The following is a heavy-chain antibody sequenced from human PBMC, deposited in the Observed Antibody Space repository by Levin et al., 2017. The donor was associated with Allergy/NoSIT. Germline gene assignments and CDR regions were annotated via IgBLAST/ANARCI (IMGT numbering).Heavy chain of an antibody. CDR1: GYTFTGYY. D-gene: IGHD5-18*01. Sequence: GESLKISCKASGYTFTGYYMHWVRQAPGQGLEWMGWINPNSGGTNYAQKFQGRVTMTRDTSISTAYMELSRLRSDDTAVYYCASDAVDTAMVGSFDYWGQGTLVTVSS. CDR3: ASDAVDTAMVGSFDY. J-gene: IGHJ4*02. CDR2: INPNSGGT. V-gene: IGHV1-2*02.